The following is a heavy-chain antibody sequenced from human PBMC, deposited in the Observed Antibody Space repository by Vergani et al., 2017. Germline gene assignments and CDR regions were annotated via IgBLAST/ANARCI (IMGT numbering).Heavy chain of an antibody. J-gene: IGHJ5*02. CDR2: IYYSGST. V-gene: IGHV4-39*01. Sequence: QLQLQESGPGLVKPSETLSLTCTVSGGFISSSSYWGWIRQPPGKGLEWIGSIYYSGSTYYNPCLKRRSTISVDTSKNQFSLTLSSVTAADTAVYYCARAIVGVPAGAVCWFDPWGQGTLVTVSS. CDR3: ARAIVGVPAGAVCWFDP. CDR1: GGFISSSSY. D-gene: IGHD2-2*01.